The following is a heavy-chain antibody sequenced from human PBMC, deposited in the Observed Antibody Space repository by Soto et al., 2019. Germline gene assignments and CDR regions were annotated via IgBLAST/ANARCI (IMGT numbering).Heavy chain of an antibody. J-gene: IGHJ3*02. CDR3: ARETTNIWGSYRYVADAFDI. Sequence: GGSLILSCAASGFTFSTYTMNWVRQAPGKGLEWVSSISSSSSYIYYADSVEGRFTISRDNAKNSLYLQMSSLRVEDTAVYYCARETTNIWGSYRYVADAFDIWGQGTMVTVS. CDR1: GFTFSTYT. V-gene: IGHV3-21*01. CDR2: ISSSSSYI. D-gene: IGHD3-16*02.